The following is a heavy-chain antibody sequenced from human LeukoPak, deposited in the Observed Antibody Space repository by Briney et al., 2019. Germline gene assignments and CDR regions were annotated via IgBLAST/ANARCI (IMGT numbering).Heavy chain of an antibody. CDR1: GYTFTGYY. CDR3: AGGGVIVGATDAFDI. D-gene: IGHD1-26*01. J-gene: IGHJ3*02. CDR2: ISAYNGNT. V-gene: IGHV1-18*04. Sequence: ASVKVSCKASGYTFTGYYMHWVRQAPGQGLEWMGWISAYNGNTNYAQKLQGRVTMTTDTSTSTAYMELRSLRSDDTAVYYCAGGGVIVGATDAFDIWGQGTMVTVSS.